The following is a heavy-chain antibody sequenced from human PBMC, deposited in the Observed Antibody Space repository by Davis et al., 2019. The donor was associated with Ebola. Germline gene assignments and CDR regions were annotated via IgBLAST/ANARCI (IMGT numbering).Heavy chain of an antibody. Sequence: PGGSLRLSCTASGFSFSTYWMHWVRHAPGKGLVWVSRTNNDGGHTSYAESVKGRFTMFRDNAKNTLYLQMNSLRAEDTAVYYCGRVIMIPGIGMDVWGQGTTVTVSS. CDR2: TNNDGGHT. D-gene: IGHD3-16*01. CDR1: GFSFSTYW. V-gene: IGHV3-74*01. CDR3: GRVIMIPGIGMDV. J-gene: IGHJ6*02.